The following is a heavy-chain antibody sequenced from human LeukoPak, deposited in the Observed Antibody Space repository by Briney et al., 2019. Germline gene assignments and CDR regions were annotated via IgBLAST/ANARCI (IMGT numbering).Heavy chain of an antibody. D-gene: IGHD4-17*01. V-gene: IGHV1-2*02. Sequence: ASVKVSCKASGYTFTAYYMHWVRQAPGQGLEWMGWINPNSGGTNYAQKLQGRVTMTTDTSTSTAYMELRSLRSDDTAVYYCARDLILPHYGDYGGWDYWGQGTLVTVSS. J-gene: IGHJ4*02. CDR3: ARDLILPHYGDYGGWDY. CDR1: GYTFTAYY. CDR2: INPNSGGT.